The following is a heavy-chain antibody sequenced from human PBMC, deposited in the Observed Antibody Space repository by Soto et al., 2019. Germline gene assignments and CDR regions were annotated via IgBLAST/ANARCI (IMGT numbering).Heavy chain of an antibody. J-gene: IGHJ4*02. CDR3: ARDRRDLITGTTFFFDY. CDR2: IYYSGST. CDR1: GGSISSGGYY. D-gene: IGHD1-7*01. Sequence: SETLSLTCTVSGGSISSGGYYLSWIRQHPGKGLEWIGYIYYSGSTYYNPSLKSRVTISVDTSKNQFSLKLSSVTAADTAVYYCARDRRDLITGTTFFFDYWGQGTLVTVSS. V-gene: IGHV4-31*03.